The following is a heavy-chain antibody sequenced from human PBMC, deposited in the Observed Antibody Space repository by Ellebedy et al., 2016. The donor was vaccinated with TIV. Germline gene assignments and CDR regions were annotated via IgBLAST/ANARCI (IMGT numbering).Heavy chain of an antibody. V-gene: IGHV1-69*04. CDR3: AREQLGRDYYYGMDV. CDR2: IIPMLHIA. D-gene: IGHD6-6*01. Sequence: AASVKVSCKASGGTFSTYAFSWVRQAPGQGLEWMGRIIPMLHIANYPPKFQGRVTITADKSTNTAYMELHSLRSEDTAVYYCAREQLGRDYYYGMDVWGQGTTVIVS. CDR1: GGTFSTYA. J-gene: IGHJ6*02.